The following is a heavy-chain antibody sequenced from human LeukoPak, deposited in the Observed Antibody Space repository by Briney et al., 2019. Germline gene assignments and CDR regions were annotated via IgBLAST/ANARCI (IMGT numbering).Heavy chain of an antibody. V-gene: IGHV1-2*02. Sequence: GASVKVSCKASGYTFTGYYMHWVRQAPGQGLEWMGWINPNSGGTNYAQKFQGRVTMTRDTSISTAYMELSRLRSDDTAVYYCARDTVRFLEWFPLYFDYWGRGTLVTVSS. CDR2: INPNSGGT. CDR1: GYTFTGYY. CDR3: ARDTVRFLEWFPLYFDY. J-gene: IGHJ4*02. D-gene: IGHD3-3*01.